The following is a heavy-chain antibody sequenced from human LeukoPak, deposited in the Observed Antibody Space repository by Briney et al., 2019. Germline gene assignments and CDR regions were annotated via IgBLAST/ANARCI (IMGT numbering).Heavy chain of an antibody. Sequence: GASVKVSCKASGGTFSSYAISWVRQAPGQGLEWMGGIIPIFGTANYAQKFQGRVTITADESTSTAYMELSSLRSEDTAVYYCARYGSGSHRGYWYFDPWGRGTLVTVSS. CDR3: ARYGSGSHRGYWYFDP. CDR1: GGTFSSYA. D-gene: IGHD3-10*01. V-gene: IGHV1-69*13. J-gene: IGHJ2*01. CDR2: IIPIFGTA.